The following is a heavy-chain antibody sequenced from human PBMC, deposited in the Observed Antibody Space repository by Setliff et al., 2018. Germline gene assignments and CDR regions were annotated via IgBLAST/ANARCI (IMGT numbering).Heavy chain of an antibody. CDR1: GFTFSNSW. CDR2: MNSDGNSI. V-gene: IGHV3-74*01. Sequence: PGGSLRLSCAASGFTFSNSWMHWVRQAPGEGLVCVSRMNSDGNSIFYADSVKGRFTISRDNAKNTLYLQMNSLRGEDTAVYYCAQVGYQLLWAKDHNDLYYYMDVWGKGTTVTVSS. CDR3: AQVGYQLLWAKDHNDLYYYMDV. D-gene: IGHD2-2*01. J-gene: IGHJ6*03.